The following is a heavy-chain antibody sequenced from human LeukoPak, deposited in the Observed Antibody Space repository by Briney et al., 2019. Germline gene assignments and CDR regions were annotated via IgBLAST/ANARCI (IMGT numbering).Heavy chain of an antibody. CDR3: ARPPSSSVYDY. J-gene: IGHJ4*02. CDR2: ISSSGSTI. V-gene: IGHV3-48*03. CDR1: GFTFSSYG. Sequence: GGSLRLSCAASGFTFSSYGMNWVRQAPGKGLEWVSYISSSGSTIYYADSVKGRFTIPRDNAKNSLYLQMSSLRAEDTAVYYCARPPSSSVYDYWGQGTRLTVSS. D-gene: IGHD6-6*01.